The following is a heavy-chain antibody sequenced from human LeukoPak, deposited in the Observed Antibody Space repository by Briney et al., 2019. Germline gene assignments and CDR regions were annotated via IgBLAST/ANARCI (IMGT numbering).Heavy chain of an antibody. D-gene: IGHD3-22*01. J-gene: IGHJ4*02. CDR3: ARARAYYYDSSGYLGY. CDR1: VFTFSSYW. Sequence: GGALRLSCAASVFTFSSYWMSWVRQAPGEGLELVANIKQEGSEKYYVYSVKGRFTISRDNAKNSRYLQINSLRAEDTAVYYCARARAYYYDSSGYLGYWGKGTLVTVS. V-gene: IGHV3-7*01. CDR2: IKQEGSEK.